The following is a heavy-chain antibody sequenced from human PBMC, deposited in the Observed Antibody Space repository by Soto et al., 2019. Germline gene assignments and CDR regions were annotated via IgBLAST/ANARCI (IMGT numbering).Heavy chain of an antibody. J-gene: IGHJ6*03. Sequence: GGSLRLSCAASGFTFSNAWMSWVRQAPGKGLEWVGRIKSKTDGGTTDYAAPVKGRFTISRDDSKNTLYLQMNSLKTEDTAVYYCTTGACSGGSCAYYYYYYMDVWGKGTTVTVSS. V-gene: IGHV3-15*01. CDR3: TTGACSGGSCAYYYYYYMDV. D-gene: IGHD2-15*01. CDR2: IKSKTDGGTT. CDR1: GFTFSNAW.